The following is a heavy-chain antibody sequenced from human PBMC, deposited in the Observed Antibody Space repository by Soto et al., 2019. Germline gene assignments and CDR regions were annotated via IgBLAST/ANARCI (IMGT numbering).Heavy chain of an antibody. CDR2: ISASGVST. Sequence: GGSLRLSCAASGFAFSSYAMSWVRQAPGKGLEWVSGISASGVSTYYADSVKGRVTISRDNAKNMMFLEMNSLRDEDTAVYYCAQSRIGVTIHFDYWGDGTQVTVSS. J-gene: IGHJ4*01. V-gene: IGHV3-23*01. CDR1: GFAFSSYA. D-gene: IGHD3-3*01. CDR3: AQSRIGVTIHFDY.